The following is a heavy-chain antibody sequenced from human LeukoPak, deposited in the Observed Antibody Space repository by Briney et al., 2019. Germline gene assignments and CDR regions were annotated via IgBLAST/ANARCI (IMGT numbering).Heavy chain of an antibody. J-gene: IGHJ3*02. CDR1: GYSISSGYY. CDR3: AKDSERVVPAPLDI. Sequence: SETLSLTCTVSGYSISSGYYWGWIRQPPGKGLEWVGSIYHSGSTYYNPSLKSRVTISVDTSKNQFSLKLSSVTAADTAVYYCAKDSERVVPAPLDIWGQGTMVTVSS. D-gene: IGHD2-2*01. CDR2: IYHSGST. V-gene: IGHV4-38-2*02.